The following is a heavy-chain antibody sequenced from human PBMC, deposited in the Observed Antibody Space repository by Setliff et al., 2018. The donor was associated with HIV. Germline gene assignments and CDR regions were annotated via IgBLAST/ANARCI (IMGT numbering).Heavy chain of an antibody. D-gene: IGHD1-26*01. J-gene: IGHJ6*03. CDR1: GYTLTEVS. V-gene: IGHV1-46*01. Sequence: GASVKVSCKISGYTLTEVSMHWVRQAPGQGLEWLGMINPSGGSTTYAQKFQGRVTMTRDTFTSTVYMDLSSLRSEDTAVYYCARGGHYSGSYLPRDYYMDVWGKGTTVTVSS. CDR3: ARGGHYSGSYLPRDYYMDV. CDR2: INPSGGST.